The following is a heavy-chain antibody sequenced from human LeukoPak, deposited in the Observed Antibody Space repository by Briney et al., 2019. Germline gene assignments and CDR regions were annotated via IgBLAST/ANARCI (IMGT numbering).Heavy chain of an antibody. CDR3: ARENFGDPKKYAFDI. CDR2: ISTSSRYI. Sequence: GGSPRLSCAASGFTFSSYTMNWVRQAPGKGLEWVSSISTSSRYIYYADSVKGRFTISRDNAKNSLYLQMNSLRAEDTAVYYCARENFGDPKKYAFDIWGQGTMVTVSS. CDR1: GFTFSSYT. V-gene: IGHV3-21*01. D-gene: IGHD4-17*01. J-gene: IGHJ3*02.